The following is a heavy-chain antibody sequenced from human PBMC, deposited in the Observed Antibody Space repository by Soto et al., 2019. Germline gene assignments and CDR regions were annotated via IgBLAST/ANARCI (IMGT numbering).Heavy chain of an antibody. CDR1: GFTFSSYA. J-gene: IGHJ3*02. D-gene: IGHD3-22*01. CDR3: AKDKYYYDSSGYYFDAFDI. CDR2: ISGSGGST. V-gene: IGHV3-23*01. Sequence: PGGSLRLSCAASGFTFSSYAMSWVRQAPGKGLEWVSAISGSGGSTYYADSVKGRFTISRDNSKNTLYLQMNSLRAEDTAVYYCAKDKYYYDSSGYYFDAFDIWGQGTIVTVSS.